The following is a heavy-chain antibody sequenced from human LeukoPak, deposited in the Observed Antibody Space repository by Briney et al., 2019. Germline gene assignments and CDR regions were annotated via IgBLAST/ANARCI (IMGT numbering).Heavy chain of an antibody. CDR3: TRESGAFSPFGF. D-gene: IGHD1-26*01. J-gene: IGHJ4*02. Sequence: SETLSLTCAVSGGSITTTNWWCWVRRPPGKGLEWIGEVQLSGDTKYNLSIESRVSMSIDKSKNHLSLEVTSVTAADTAIYYCTRESGAFSPFGFWGQGTLVTVSS. CDR2: VQLSGDT. V-gene: IGHV4-4*02. CDR1: GGSITTTNW.